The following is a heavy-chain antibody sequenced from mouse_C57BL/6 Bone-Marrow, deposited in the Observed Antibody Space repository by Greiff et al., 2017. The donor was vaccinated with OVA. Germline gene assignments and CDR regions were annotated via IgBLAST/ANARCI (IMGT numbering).Heavy chain of an antibody. CDR2: INPSSGYT. D-gene: IGHD1-1*01. CDR3: AREFILYYGSSYVKYFDY. CDR1: GYTFTSYT. V-gene: IGHV1-4*01. Sequence: VQLQESGAELARPGASVKMSCKASGYTFTSYTMHWVKQRPGQGLEWIGYINPSSGYTKYNQKFKDKATLTADKSSSTAYVQLSSLTSEDSAVYYWAREFILYYGSSYVKYFDYWGQGTTLTVSS. J-gene: IGHJ2*01.